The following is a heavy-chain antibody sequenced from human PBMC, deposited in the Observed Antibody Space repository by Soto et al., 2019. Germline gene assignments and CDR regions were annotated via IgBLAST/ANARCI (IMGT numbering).Heavy chain of an antibody. CDR2: ISSSSSYI. CDR1: GFTFSSYS. CDR3: ARYDSSGYALAY. D-gene: IGHD3-22*01. Sequence: EVQLVESGGGLVKPGGSLRLSCAASGFTFSSYSMNWVRQAPGKGLEWVSSISSSSSYIYYADSVKGRFTISRDNAKNSLYRQMNSLRAEDTAVYYCARYDSSGYALAYWGQGTLVTVSS. J-gene: IGHJ4*02. V-gene: IGHV3-21*01.